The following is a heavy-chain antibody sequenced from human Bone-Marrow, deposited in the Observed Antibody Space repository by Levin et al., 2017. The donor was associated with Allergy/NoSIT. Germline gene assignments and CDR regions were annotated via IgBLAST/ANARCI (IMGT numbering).Heavy chain of an antibody. D-gene: IGHD3-16*02. J-gene: IGHJ6*02. Sequence: PGGSLRLSCSASGFIFDDYGMSWVRQVPGKGLEWVAGINWNGDGAVYADSVKDRFTISRDNAKNSLYLRVSRVRVEDTALYHCARVFLRELAYRYYFGMDLWGQGTTVTVS. CDR2: INWNGDGA. CDR3: ARVFLRELAYRYYFGMDL. V-gene: IGHV3-20*01. CDR1: GFIFDDYG.